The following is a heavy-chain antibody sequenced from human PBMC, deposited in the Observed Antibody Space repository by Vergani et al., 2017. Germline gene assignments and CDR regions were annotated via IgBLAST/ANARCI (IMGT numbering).Heavy chain of an antibody. Sequence: EAQLVESGGDLVQPGGSLRLSCVGSGFTFSSYWMSWVRQAPGKGLEWVANIKQDGSEKYYVDSVKGRFTISRDNAKNSLYLQMNSLRAEDTAVYYCARDVAAAGRYYYYYGMDVWGQGTTVTVSS. CDR1: GFTFSSYW. CDR2: IKQDGSEK. D-gene: IGHD6-13*01. CDR3: ARDVAAAGRYYYYYGMDV. V-gene: IGHV3-7*01. J-gene: IGHJ6*02.